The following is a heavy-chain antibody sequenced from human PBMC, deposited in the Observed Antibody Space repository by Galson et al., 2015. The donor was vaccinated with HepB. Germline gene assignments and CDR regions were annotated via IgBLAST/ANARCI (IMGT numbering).Heavy chain of an antibody. CDR3: ARGGSASFYYYMDV. V-gene: IGHV3-23*01. J-gene: IGHJ6*03. Sequence: SLRLSCAASGLTITTYVMNWVRQAPGKGLEWVSDIGTRGGSTYYADSVKGRFTISRDDSKNTLYLQMNSLRAEDTAVYYCARGGSASFYYYMDVWGKGTTVTVSS. D-gene: IGHD6-6*01. CDR2: IGTRGGST. CDR1: GLTITTYV.